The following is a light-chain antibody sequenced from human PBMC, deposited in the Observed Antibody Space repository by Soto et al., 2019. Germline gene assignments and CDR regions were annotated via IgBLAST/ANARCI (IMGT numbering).Light chain of an antibody. CDR3: QQSYSSQYT. V-gene: IGKV1-39*01. CDR1: QSVTSY. CDR2: AAS. J-gene: IGKJ2*01. Sequence: DIQMTQSPSSLSASIGDRVTITCRASQSVTSYLNWYQQKPGKAPTLLIYAASSLYSGVPSRFRGGGSGTDFTLTINSLQPEDFATYYCQQSYSSQYTFGQGTKLEIK.